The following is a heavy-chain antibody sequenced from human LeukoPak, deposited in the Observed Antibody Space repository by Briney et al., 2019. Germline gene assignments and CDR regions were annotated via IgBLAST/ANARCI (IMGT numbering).Heavy chain of an antibody. Sequence: SETLSLTCTVSGGSISSSSYYWGWIRQPPGKGLEWIGSIYYSGSTYYNPSLKSRVTISVDTSKNQFPLKLSSVTAADTAVYYCARLGDMRRWLHTWSFDYWGQGTLVTVSS. CDR3: ARLGDMRRWLHTWSFDY. CDR1: GGSISSSSYY. J-gene: IGHJ4*02. D-gene: IGHD5-24*01. V-gene: IGHV4-39*06. CDR2: IYYSGST.